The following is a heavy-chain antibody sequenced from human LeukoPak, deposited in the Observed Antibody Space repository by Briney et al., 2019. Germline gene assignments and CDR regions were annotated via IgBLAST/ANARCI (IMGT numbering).Heavy chain of an antibody. V-gene: IGHV5-51*01. Sequence: GESLKISCKGSGYNFTNYWIGWVRQMPGRGLEWMGSIHPGDSATRYSPSFQGQVTISVDKSINTAYLQWTSLKASDTAIYYCTTGRFCSGGSCSSSFDFWGQGTLLTVPS. D-gene: IGHD2-15*01. CDR3: TTGRFCSGGSCSSSFDF. J-gene: IGHJ4*02. CDR1: GYNFTNYW. CDR2: IHPGDSAT.